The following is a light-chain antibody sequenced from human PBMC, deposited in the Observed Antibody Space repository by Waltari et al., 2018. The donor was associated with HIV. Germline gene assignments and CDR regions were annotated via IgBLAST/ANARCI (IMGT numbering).Light chain of an antibody. J-gene: IGLJ3*02. CDR3: SSYTTTSTLWV. CDR2: EVS. Sequence: QSALTQPPSVSGSPGQSVTISCTGTSSAVGSYNRFSWYQQFPGTAPKLLIHEVSNRPSGVPERFSGSKSGNTASLTISGLQADDEADYYCSSYTTTSTLWVFGGGTKLTVL. CDR1: SSAVGSYNR. V-gene: IGLV2-18*02.